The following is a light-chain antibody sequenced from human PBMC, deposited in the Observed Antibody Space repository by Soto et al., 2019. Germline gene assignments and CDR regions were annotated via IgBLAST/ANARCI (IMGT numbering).Light chain of an antibody. CDR3: QQYYDPPRT. Sequence: DIVMTQSPDSLAVSLGERATINCKSSQSVLYSSNNKNYLAWYQQKPGQPPKLLIYWASTRESGVPDRFSGSGSGTDFTHTISSLQAEDVAVYYCQQYYDPPRTFGQGTKLEIK. J-gene: IGKJ2*01. CDR2: WAS. CDR1: QSVLYSSNNKNY. V-gene: IGKV4-1*01.